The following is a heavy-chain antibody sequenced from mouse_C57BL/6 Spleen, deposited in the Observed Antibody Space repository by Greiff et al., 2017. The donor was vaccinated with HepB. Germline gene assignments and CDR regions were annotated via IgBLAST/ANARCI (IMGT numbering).Heavy chain of an antibody. CDR3: ARGYYGSSYPWFAY. J-gene: IGHJ3*01. V-gene: IGHV5-17*01. CDR2: ISSGSSTI. CDR1: GFTFSDYG. Sequence: EVQGVESGGGLVKPGGSLKLSCAASGFTFSDYGMHWVRQAPEKGLEWVAYISSGSSTIYYADTVKGRFTISRDNAKNTLFLQMTSLRSEDTAMYYCARGYYGSSYPWFAYWGQGTLVTVSA. D-gene: IGHD1-1*01.